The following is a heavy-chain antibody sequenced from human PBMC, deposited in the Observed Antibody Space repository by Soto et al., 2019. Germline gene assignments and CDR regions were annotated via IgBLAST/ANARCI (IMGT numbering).Heavy chain of an antibody. Sequence: GGSLRLSCAASGFTFSSYGMHWVRQAPGKGLEWVAVISYDGSNKYYADSVKGRFTISRDNSKNTLYLQMNSLGAEDTAVYYCAKVVGSSSPRSDYWGQGTLVTVSS. D-gene: IGHD6-6*01. CDR2: ISYDGSNK. J-gene: IGHJ4*02. V-gene: IGHV3-30*18. CDR1: GFTFSSYG. CDR3: AKVVGSSSPRSDY.